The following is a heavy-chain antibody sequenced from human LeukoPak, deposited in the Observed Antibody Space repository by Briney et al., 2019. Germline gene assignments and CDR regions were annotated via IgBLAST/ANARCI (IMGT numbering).Heavy chain of an antibody. J-gene: IGHJ6*02. V-gene: IGHV3-48*02. D-gene: IGHD6-6*01. CDR3: AKDIAATWSYGMDV. CDR1: GFTFSSYS. CDR2: ISSSSSTI. Sequence: GGSLRLSCAASGFTFSSYSMNWVRQAPGKGLEWVSYISSSSSTIYYADSVKGRFTISRDNAKNSLYLQMNSLRDEDTAVYYCAKDIAATWSYGMDVWGQGTTVTVSS.